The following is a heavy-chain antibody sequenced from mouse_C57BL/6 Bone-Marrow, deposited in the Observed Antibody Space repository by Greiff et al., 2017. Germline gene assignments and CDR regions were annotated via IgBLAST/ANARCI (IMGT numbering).Heavy chain of an antibody. CDR1: GYTFTSYW. Sequence: VQLQQPGAELVKPGASVKLSCKASGYTFTSYWMHWVKQRPGQGLEWIGMIHPNSGSTNYNEKFKSKATLTVDKSSSTAYMQLSSLTSEDSAVYYCARSRYYYGSSYWYFDVWGTGTTDTVSS. J-gene: IGHJ1*03. CDR3: ARSRYYYGSSYWYFDV. CDR2: IHPNSGST. D-gene: IGHD1-1*01. V-gene: IGHV1-64*01.